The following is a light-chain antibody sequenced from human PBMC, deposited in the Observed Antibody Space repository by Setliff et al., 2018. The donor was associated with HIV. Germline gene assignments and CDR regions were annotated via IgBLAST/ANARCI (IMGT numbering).Light chain of an antibody. J-gene: IGLJ1*01. CDR1: SSDVGGYNY. Sequence: QSALAQPRSVSGSPGQSVTISCTGTSSDVGGYNYVSWYQQHPGKAPKLIIYGVTNRPSEVSDRFSGSKSGNAASLTISGLQTEDEADYYCSSYTTTTTYVFGTGTKVTVL. CDR3: SSYTTTTTYV. V-gene: IGLV2-14*01. CDR2: GVT.